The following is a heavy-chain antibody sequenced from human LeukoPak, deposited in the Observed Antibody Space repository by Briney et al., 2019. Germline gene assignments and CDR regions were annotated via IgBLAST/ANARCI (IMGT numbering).Heavy chain of an antibody. CDR3: ARDYYDSSGYFLWFDP. Sequence: KTGGSLRLSCAASGFTFSIYWMSWVRQAPGKGLEWIGIIYYSGSTYYNPSLKSRVTISVDTSKNQFSLKLSSVTAADTAVYYCARDYYDSSGYFLWFDPWGQGTLVTVSS. CDR1: GFTFSIYW. CDR2: IYYSGST. V-gene: IGHV4-39*02. D-gene: IGHD3-22*01. J-gene: IGHJ5*02.